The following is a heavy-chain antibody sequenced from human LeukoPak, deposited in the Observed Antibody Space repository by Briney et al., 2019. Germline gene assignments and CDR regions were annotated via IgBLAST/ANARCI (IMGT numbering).Heavy chain of an antibody. D-gene: IGHD3-3*01. V-gene: IGHV5-51*01. J-gene: IGHJ4*02. CDR1: GYSFTSYW. Sequence: GESLKISCKGSGYSFTSYWIGWVRQMPGKGLEWMGIIYPGDSDTRYSPSFQGQVTISADKSISTAYLQWSSLKASDTAMYYCATPSAQYYDFWSGYFDYWGQGTLVTVSS. CDR2: IYPGDSDT. CDR3: ATPSAQYYDFWSGYFDY.